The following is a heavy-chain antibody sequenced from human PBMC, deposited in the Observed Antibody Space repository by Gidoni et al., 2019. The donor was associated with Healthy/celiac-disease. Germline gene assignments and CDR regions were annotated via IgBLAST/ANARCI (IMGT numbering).Heavy chain of an antibody. Sequence: QLQLQESGPGLVKPSEPLSLTCTVSCGSISSSSYFWGWIRQPPGKGLEWIGSIYYSGSTYYNPSLKSRVTISVDTSKNQFSLKLSSVTAADTAVYYCARDLAYYDILTGYYTHYGMDVWGQGTTVTVSS. CDR3: ARDLAYYDILTGYYTHYGMDV. V-gene: IGHV4-39*07. CDR2: IYYSGST. J-gene: IGHJ6*02. D-gene: IGHD3-9*01. CDR1: CGSISSSSYF.